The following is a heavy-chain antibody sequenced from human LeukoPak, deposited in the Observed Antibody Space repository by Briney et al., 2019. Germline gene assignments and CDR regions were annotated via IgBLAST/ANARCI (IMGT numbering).Heavy chain of an antibody. CDR2: LYYSGST. CDR1: GGSISSSSYY. CDR3: ARGYYDSSGYYYHYFDY. J-gene: IGHJ4*02. Sequence: PSETLSLTCTVSGGSISSSSYYWGWIRQPPGKGLEWIGSLYYSGSTYYNPSLKSRVTISVDTSKNQFSLKLSSVTAADTAVYYCARGYYDSSGYYYHYFDYWGQGTLVTVSS. V-gene: IGHV4-39*07. D-gene: IGHD3-22*01.